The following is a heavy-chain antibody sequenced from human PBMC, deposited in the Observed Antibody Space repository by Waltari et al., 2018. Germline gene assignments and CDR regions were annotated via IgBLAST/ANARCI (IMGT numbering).Heavy chain of an antibody. CDR1: GFTFSSYA. D-gene: IGHD3-22*01. J-gene: IGHJ4*02. CDR3: ARDEYYDSSGYPMHW. Sequence: QVQLVESGGGVVQPGRSLRLSCAASGFTFSSYAMHWVRQAPGKGLEWVAVISYDGSNKYYADSVKGRFTISRDNSKNTLYLQMNSLRAEDTAVYYCARDEYYDSSGYPMHWWGQGTLVTVSS. V-gene: IGHV3-30-3*01. CDR2: ISYDGSNK.